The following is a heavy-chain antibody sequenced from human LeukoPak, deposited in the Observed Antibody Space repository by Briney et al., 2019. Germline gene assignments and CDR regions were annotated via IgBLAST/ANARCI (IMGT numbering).Heavy chain of an antibody. V-gene: IGHV4-4*07. J-gene: IGHJ6*03. CDR1: GGSISSYY. D-gene: IGHD3-9*01. CDR3: ARDRGRGDILTGYYNYYYYYMDV. Sequence: SETLSLTCTVSGGSISSYYWSWIRQPAGKGLEWIGRIYTSGSTNYNPSLKSRVTMSVDTSKNQFSLKLSSVTAADTAVYYCARDRGRGDILTGYYNYYYYYMDVWGKGTTVTISS. CDR2: IYTSGST.